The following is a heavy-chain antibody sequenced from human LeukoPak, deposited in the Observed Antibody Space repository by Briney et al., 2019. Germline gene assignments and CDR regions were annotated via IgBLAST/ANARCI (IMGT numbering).Heavy chain of an antibody. D-gene: IGHD5-12*01. CDR1: TFTCGDIA. J-gene: IGHJ4*02. CDR2: RRRKTVDGKT. Sequence: TAYTFTCGDIAMVWHPQAQGNEWVGVGFRRRKTVDGKTEYAAPLKGIFTNSREDSKSIDYLQMNSLKTEDTAVYYCTMNKGYSGYDPFDLWGQGTLVTVSS. V-gene: IGHV3-49*03. CDR3: TMNKGYSGYDPFDL.